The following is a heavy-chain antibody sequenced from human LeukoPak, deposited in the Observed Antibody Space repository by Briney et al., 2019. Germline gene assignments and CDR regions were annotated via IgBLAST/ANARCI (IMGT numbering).Heavy chain of an antibody. J-gene: IGHJ5*02. V-gene: IGHV6-1*01. Sequence: SQTLSLTCAISGDSVSSNSAAWNWIRQSPSRGLEWLGRTYYRSKWYNDYAVSVKSRITINPDTSKNQFSLKLRSVTAADTAMYYCARAYSSSWYYNWFDPWGQGTLVTVSS. D-gene: IGHD6-13*01. CDR2: TYYRSKWYN. CDR1: GDSVSSNSAA. CDR3: ARAYSSSWYYNWFDP.